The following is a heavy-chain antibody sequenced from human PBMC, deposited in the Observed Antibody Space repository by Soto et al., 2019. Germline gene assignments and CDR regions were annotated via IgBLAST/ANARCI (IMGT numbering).Heavy chain of an antibody. V-gene: IGHV3-9*01. CDR3: AEDRNGDYYYYGMDV. J-gene: IGHJ6*02. CDR1: GFTFDEYA. CDR2: ISWNSGNI. Sequence: EVQLVESGGGLVQPGRSLRLSCAASGFTFDEYAMHWVRQAPGKGLEWVSGISWNSGNIGYADSVKGRFTISRDNAKNALYLQMNSLRAEDTALYYCAEDRNGDYYYYGMDVWGQGTTVTVSS. D-gene: IGHD4-17*01.